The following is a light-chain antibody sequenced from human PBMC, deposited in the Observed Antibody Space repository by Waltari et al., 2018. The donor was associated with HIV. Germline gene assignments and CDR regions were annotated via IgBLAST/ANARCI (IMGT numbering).Light chain of an antibody. V-gene: IGKV6-21*01. Sequence: EIVLTQSPDFQSVTPKEKVTITCRASQSIGSSLHWYQQKPDQSPKLLIKYASPSFSGVPSGFSGSGSGTDFTLTINSLEAEDASTYYCHQSSSFEFTFGPGTKVDIK. CDR1: QSIGSS. CDR3: HQSSSFEFT. CDR2: YAS. J-gene: IGKJ3*01.